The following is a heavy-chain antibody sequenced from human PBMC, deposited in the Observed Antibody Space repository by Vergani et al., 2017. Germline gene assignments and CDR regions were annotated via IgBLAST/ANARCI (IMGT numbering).Heavy chain of an antibody. D-gene: IGHD3-22*01. Sequence: QVQLVESGGGVVQPGRSLRLSCAASGFTFSSYAMHWVRQAPGKGLEWVAVISYYGSNKYYADSVKGRFTSSRDNSKNTLYLQMNSLRAEETAVYYCARDRDYDSSGYYLRWGQGTLVTVSS. CDR2: ISYYGSNK. J-gene: IGHJ4*02. CDR3: ARDRDYDSSGYYLR. V-gene: IGHV3-30-3*01. CDR1: GFTFSSYA.